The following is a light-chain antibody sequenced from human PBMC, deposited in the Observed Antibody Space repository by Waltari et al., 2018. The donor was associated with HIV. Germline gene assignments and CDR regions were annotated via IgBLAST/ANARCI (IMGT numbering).Light chain of an antibody. V-gene: IGKV3-20*01. J-gene: IGKJ1*01. CDR3: HQYGSSFWT. CDR2: GAS. CDR1: ETLKSTY. Sequence: EIVLTQSPGTMSLSPGDTATLSCMTSETLKSTYLGWYQQHRDRPPRLLIYGASTRAPGIPDRFRGSGSGTEFNLTINGLEPEDFAVYYCHQYGSSFWTFGQGTKVEVK.